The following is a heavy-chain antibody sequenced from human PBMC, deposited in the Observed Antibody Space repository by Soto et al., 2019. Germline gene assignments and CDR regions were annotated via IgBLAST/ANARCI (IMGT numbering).Heavy chain of an antibody. CDR3: ASELYYCSSTSCSRVGAFDI. V-gene: IGHV1-46*03. Sequence: QVQLVQSGAEVKKPGASVKVSCKASGYTFTSYYMHWVRQAPGQGLEWMGIINPSGGSTSYAQKFQGRVTMTRDTSTSTVYMELSSLRSEDTAVYYCASELYYCSSTSCSRVGAFDIWGQGTMVTVSS. D-gene: IGHD2-2*01. CDR1: GYTFTSYY. J-gene: IGHJ3*02. CDR2: INPSGGST.